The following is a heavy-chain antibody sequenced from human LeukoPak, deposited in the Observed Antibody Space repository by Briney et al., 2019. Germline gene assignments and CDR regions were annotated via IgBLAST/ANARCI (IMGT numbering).Heavy chain of an antibody. Sequence: PGGSLRLSCAASGFTFSSHWMHWVRQAPGKGLVWVSRIKSDGSSTSYADSVKGRFTISRDNAKNTLYLQMNSLRAEDTAVYYCTRVPYLGGQGTLVTVSS. J-gene: IGHJ4*02. CDR3: TRVPYL. CDR1: GFTFSSHW. CDR2: IKSDGSST. V-gene: IGHV3-74*01. D-gene: IGHD2/OR15-2a*01.